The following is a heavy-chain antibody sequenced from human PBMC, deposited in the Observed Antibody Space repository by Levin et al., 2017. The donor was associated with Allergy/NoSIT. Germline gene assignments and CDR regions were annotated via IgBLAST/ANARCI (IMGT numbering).Heavy chain of an antibody. CDR2: ISGGGGST. CDR1: GFTFRTYA. CDR3: AKEESRWLVRGAEYFQH. D-gene: IGHD6-19*01. Sequence: LSLTCAASGFTFRTYAMSWVRQAPGKGLEWVSVISGGGGSTYYADSVKGRFTISRDNSKNTLYLQMNSLRAEDTAVYYCAKEESRWLVRGAEYFQHWGQGTLVTVSS. V-gene: IGHV3-23*01. J-gene: IGHJ1*01.